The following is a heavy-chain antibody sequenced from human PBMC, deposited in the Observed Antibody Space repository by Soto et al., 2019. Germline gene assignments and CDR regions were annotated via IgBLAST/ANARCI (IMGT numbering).Heavy chain of an antibody. V-gene: IGHV3-21*01. CDR3: ARGVDYCYPYYYYGMDV. CDR1: GFTFSSYS. J-gene: IGHJ6*02. CDR2: ISCSTSYI. D-gene: IGHD3-10*01. Sequence: EVQLVESGGGLVKPGGSLRLSCAASGFTFSSYSMNWVRQAPGKGLEWVSSISCSTSYIYYADSVKGRFTISRDNAKNSLYLQMNSLRVEDTAVYYCARGVDYCYPYYYYGMDVWGQGTTVTVSS.